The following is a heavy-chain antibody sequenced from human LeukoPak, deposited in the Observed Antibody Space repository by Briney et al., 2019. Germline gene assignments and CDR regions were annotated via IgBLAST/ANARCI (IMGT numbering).Heavy chain of an antibody. D-gene: IGHD1-14*01. CDR1: GVSISSYY. CDR3: ARAETGPGYYYYMDV. Sequence: PSETLSLTCTVSGVSISSYYWSWIRQPAGKGLEWIGRIYTSGSTNYNPSLKSRVTMSVDTSKNQFSLKLSSVTAADTAVYYCARAETGPGYYYYMDVWGKGTTVTVSS. CDR2: IYTSGST. J-gene: IGHJ6*03. V-gene: IGHV4-4*07.